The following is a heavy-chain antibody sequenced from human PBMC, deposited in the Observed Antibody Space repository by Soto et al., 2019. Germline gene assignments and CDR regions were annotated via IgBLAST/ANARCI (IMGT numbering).Heavy chain of an antibody. V-gene: IGHV3-30-3*01. Sequence: QVQLVESGGGVVQPGRPLRLSCAASGFTFSSYAMHWVRQAPGKGLEWVAVISYDGSNKYYADSVKGRFTISRDNSKNTLYLQMNSLRAEDTAVYYCAREYGIGGAAFDIWGQGTMVTVSS. D-gene: IGHD2-15*01. CDR1: GFTFSSYA. J-gene: IGHJ3*02. CDR3: AREYGIGGAAFDI. CDR2: ISYDGSNK.